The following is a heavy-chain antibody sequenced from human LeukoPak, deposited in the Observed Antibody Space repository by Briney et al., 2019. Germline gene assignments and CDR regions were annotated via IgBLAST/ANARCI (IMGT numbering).Heavy chain of an antibody. Sequence: ASMKVSCKASGYTFTSHDINWVRQATGQGLEWMGWMNPNSGNTGYAQKFQGRVTITRNTSISTAYMELSSLRSEDTAVYYCARARRHSGSYYYYYMDVWGKGTTVTVSS. D-gene: IGHD3-22*01. CDR2: MNPNSGNT. V-gene: IGHV1-8*03. J-gene: IGHJ6*03. CDR3: ARARRHSGSYYYYYMDV. CDR1: GYTFTSHD.